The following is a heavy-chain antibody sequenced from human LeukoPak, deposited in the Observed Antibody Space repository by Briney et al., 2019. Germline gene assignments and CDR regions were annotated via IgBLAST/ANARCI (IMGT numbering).Heavy chain of an antibody. D-gene: IGHD2/OR15-2a*01. CDR1: GYTFTSYD. CDR2: MNPDSGNT. CDR3: ARSLVITSYYYYGLDV. Sequence: ASVKVSCKAFGYTFTSYDINWVRQATGQGLEWMGWMNPDSGNTGYAQKFQGRVTMTRNTSISTAYMELSSLRSEDTAVYYCARSLVITSYYYYGLDVWGQGTTVTVS. J-gene: IGHJ6*02. V-gene: IGHV1-8*01.